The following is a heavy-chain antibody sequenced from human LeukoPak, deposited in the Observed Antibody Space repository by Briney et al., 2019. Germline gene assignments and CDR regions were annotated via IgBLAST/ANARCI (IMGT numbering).Heavy chain of an antibody. J-gene: IGHJ5*02. CDR3: AKDLRGSMVTGGNWFDP. D-gene: IGHD2-21*02. Sequence: GGSLRLSCAASGFTFSSYAMSWVRQAPGKGLEWVSAISGSGGSTYYADSVKGRFTISRDNSKNTLYLQMNSLRAEDTAVYYCAKDLRGSMVTGGNWFDPWGQGTLVTVSS. CDR2: ISGSGGST. CDR1: GFTFSSYA. V-gene: IGHV3-23*01.